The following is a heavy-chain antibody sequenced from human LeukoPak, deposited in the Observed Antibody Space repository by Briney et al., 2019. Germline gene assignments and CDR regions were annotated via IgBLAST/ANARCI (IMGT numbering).Heavy chain of an antibody. V-gene: IGHV1-2*06. CDR2: INPYRGGR. D-gene: IGHD3-3*01. CDR3: ARDPTRITIFGVAMGAFDI. J-gene: IGHJ3*02. Sequence: GASVKVSCEASRYTFTGYYMHWVRQAPGQRLEWMGRINPYRGGRNNAQKFERKVTMTRDTSISTAYMELSRLRSDDTAVYYCARDPTRITIFGVAMGAFDIWGEGTMVTVSS. CDR1: RYTFTGYY.